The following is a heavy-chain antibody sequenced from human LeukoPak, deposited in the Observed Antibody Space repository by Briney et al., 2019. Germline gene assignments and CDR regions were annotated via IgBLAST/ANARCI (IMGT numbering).Heavy chain of an antibody. V-gene: IGHV4-61*01. CDR3: ASHSGSYSPWFDP. J-gene: IGHJ5*02. Sequence: SETLSLTCAVSGGSVSSGSYYWSWIRQPPGKGLEWIAYMHYSGFTNYNPSLKSRLTMSVDTSKNQFSLKLSSVTAADTAVYYCASHSGSYSPWFDPWGQGTLVTVSS. D-gene: IGHD1-26*01. CDR1: GGSVSSGSYY. CDR2: MHYSGFT.